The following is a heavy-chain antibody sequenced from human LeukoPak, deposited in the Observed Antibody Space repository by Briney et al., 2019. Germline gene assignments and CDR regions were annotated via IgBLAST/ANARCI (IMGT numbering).Heavy chain of an antibody. V-gene: IGHV1-69*04. D-gene: IGHD3-16*01. CDR2: IIPILGIA. J-gene: IGHJ6*02. CDR3: ARGLDPPGGRYGMDF. Sequence: SVKVSCKASGGTFSSYAISWVRQAPGQGLEWMGRIIPILGIANYAQKFQGRVTITADKSTSTAYMELSSLRSEDTAVYYCARGLDPPGGRYGMDFWGQGTTVTLSS. CDR1: GGTFSSYA.